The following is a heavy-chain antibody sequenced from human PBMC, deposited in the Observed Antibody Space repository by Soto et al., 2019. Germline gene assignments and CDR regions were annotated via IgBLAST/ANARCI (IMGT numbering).Heavy chain of an antibody. J-gene: IGHJ6*02. V-gene: IGHV3-21*04. CDR1: GFTFSSYS. CDR2: ISSSSSYI. D-gene: IGHD3-22*01. CDR3: ARAYYDSSGQNGMDV. Sequence: PGWSLGLSCAASGFTFSSYSMNWVRQAPGEGREWVSSISSSSSYIYYADSVKGRFTISRDNAKNSLYLQMNSLRAEDTAVYYCARAYYDSSGQNGMDVWGQGTTVTVSS.